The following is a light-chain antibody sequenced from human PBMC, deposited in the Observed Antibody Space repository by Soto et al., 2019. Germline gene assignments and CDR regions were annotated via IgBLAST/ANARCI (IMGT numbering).Light chain of an antibody. CDR2: CAS. V-gene: IGKV3-15*01. CDR1: QSVGRI. Sequence: MGMTLSPSSLSDSPGERATLSCRASQSVGRILAWYQQKPGQAPRRVLYCASTRATGIPARFSGSGSGTEFTLTISSWQSEDFAGYYFQHYNDGPPCTVGEGTMVDIK. CDR3: QHYNDGPPCT. J-gene: IGKJ2*02.